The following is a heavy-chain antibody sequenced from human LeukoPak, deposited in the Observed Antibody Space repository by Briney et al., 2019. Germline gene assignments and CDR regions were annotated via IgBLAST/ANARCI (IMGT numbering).Heavy chain of an antibody. Sequence: PSETLSLTCAVYGGSISGNQWSWIRQSPGEGLEWCGEIIHSGSTNYNPSLKSRGTISVDTSKNQVSLKVRSVTAADTAVYYCTRIYEEGFWSGKWTFDIWGQGTMVTVSS. CDR2: IIHSGST. CDR3: TRIYEEGFWSGKWTFDI. CDR1: GGSISGNQ. D-gene: IGHD3-3*01. J-gene: IGHJ3*02. V-gene: IGHV4-34*12.